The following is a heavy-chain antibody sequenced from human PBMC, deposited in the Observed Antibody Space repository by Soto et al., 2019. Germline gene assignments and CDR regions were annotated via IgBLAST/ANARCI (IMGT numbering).Heavy chain of an antibody. V-gene: IGHV3-53*01. CDR1: GLTVSGNY. D-gene: IGHD1-26*01. CDR2: IYAGGTT. CDR3: ASSRAFNFQH. J-gene: IGHJ1*01. Sequence: EVQLVESGGGLIQPGGSLRVSCAESGLTVSGNYMSWVRQAPGKGLEWVSVIYAGGTTYYADSVKGRFTISRDNSRNTVYLQMNSLRREDTAVYYCASSRAFNFQHWGQGTLVTVSS.